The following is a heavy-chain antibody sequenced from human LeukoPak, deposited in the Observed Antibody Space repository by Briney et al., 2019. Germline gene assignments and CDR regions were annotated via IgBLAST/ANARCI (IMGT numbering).Heavy chain of an antibody. V-gene: IGHV4-34*01. CDR2: INHSGST. J-gene: IGHJ3*02. Sequence: SETLSLTCAVYGGSFSGYYWSWIRQPPGKGLEWIGEINHSGSTNYNPSLKSRVTISVDTSKNQFSLKLSSVTAADTAVYYCATRPGIAVGRAFDIWGQGTMVTVSS. D-gene: IGHD6-19*01. CDR3: ATRPGIAVGRAFDI. CDR1: GGSFSGYY.